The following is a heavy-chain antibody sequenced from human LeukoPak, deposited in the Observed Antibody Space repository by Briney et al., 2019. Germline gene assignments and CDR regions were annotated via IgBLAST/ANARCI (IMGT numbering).Heavy chain of an antibody. J-gene: IGHJ4*02. CDR3: ARWGGEYDFWSGYYSFDY. CDR2: ISYDGSNK. CDR1: GFTFSTYA. Sequence: PGGSLRLSCAASGFTFSTYAMHWVRQAPGKGLEWVAVISYDGSNKYYADSVKGRFTISRDNSKNTLHLQMNSLRGKDTAVYYCARWGGEYDFWSGYYSFDYWGEGTPVTVSS. V-gene: IGHV3-30*04. D-gene: IGHD3-3*01.